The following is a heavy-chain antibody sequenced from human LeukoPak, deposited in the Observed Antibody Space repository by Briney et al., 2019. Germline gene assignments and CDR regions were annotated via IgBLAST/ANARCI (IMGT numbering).Heavy chain of an antibody. D-gene: IGHD1-14*01. Sequence: SETLSLTCAVYGGSFSGYYWSWIRQPPGKGLEWIGEINHSGSTNYNPSLKSRVTISVDTSKNQFSLKLSSVTAADTAVYYYARVTGVFDYWGQGTLVTVSS. CDR1: GGSFSGYY. CDR3: ARVTGVFDY. J-gene: IGHJ4*02. CDR2: INHSGST. V-gene: IGHV4-34*01.